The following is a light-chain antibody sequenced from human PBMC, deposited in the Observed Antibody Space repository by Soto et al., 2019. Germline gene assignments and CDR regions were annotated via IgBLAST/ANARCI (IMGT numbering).Light chain of an antibody. V-gene: IGKV3-15*01. CDR3: QQYNNWHPNT. CDR2: GPS. Sequence: ERVMTQSPATLSVSPGERATLSCMASKSVSRNLAWYQQKPCQAPRLLIYGPSTRATGIPARFSGSGSGTEFTLTISSLQSEDFAVYYCQQYNNWHPNTFGQGTKVDIK. CDR1: KSVSRN. J-gene: IGKJ1*01.